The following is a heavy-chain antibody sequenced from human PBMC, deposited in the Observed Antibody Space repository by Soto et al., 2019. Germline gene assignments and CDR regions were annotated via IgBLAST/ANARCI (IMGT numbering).Heavy chain of an antibody. CDR2: ISSSGSTI. Sequence: QVQLVESGGRLVKPGGSMRLSCAASGFTFSDYYMSWIRQAPGKGLEWVSYISSSGSTIYYADSVKGRFTISRDNAKNSLYLQMNSLRAEDTAVYYCARAVAAAGYYYYYYYYMDVWGKGTTVTVSS. CDR1: GFTFSDYY. D-gene: IGHD6-13*01. CDR3: ARAVAAAGYYYYYYYYMDV. V-gene: IGHV3-11*01. J-gene: IGHJ6*03.